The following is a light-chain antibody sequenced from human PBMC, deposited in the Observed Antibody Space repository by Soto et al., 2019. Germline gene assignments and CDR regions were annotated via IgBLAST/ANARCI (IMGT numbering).Light chain of an antibody. CDR2: KAS. V-gene: IGKV1-5*03. CDR3: QQYNTYPWT. Sequence: DIQMTQSPSTLSASVGDRVTITCRASQSISRLLAWYQQKPGKAPKVPIYKASSLESGVPSRFSGSGSGTEFTLTISSLQPDDFATYYCQQYNTYPWTFGQGTKVDIK. CDR1: QSISRL. J-gene: IGKJ1*01.